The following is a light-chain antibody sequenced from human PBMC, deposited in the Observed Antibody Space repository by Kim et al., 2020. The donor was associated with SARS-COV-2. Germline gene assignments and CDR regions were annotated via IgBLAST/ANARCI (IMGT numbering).Light chain of an antibody. CDR3: MQALQTPRT. V-gene: IGKV2-28*01. CDR2: LGS. J-gene: IGKJ2*01. CDR1: QSLLHSNGYNY. Sequence: DIVMTQSPLSLPVTPGEPASISCRSSQSLLHSNGYNYLDWYLQKPGQSPQLLIYLGSNRASGVPDRFSGSGSGTDFTLKISRVEAEDVGVYYCMQALQTPRTLGQGTKLEI.